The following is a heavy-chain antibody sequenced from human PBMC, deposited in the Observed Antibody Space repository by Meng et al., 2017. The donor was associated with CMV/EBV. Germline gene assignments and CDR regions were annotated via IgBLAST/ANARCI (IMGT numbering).Heavy chain of an antibody. J-gene: IGHJ4*02. CDR3: ARGLYGPDY. D-gene: IGHD4-17*01. Sequence: GGSLRLSCAASGFTFSDYWMHWVRQAPGKGLVWVSRINNDGGNTVYADSVKGRFTFSRDNAKNTPYLQMNSLRAEDTAVYYCARGLYGPDYWGQGTLVTVSS. CDR2: INNDGGNT. V-gene: IGHV3-74*01. CDR1: GFTFSDYW.